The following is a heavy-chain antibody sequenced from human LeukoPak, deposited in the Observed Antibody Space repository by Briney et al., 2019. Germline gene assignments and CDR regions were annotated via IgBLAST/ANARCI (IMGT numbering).Heavy chain of an antibody. CDR2: IRYDGSNK. CDR3: AKDSSSSTPY. Sequence: GSLSLSCAASGFTFSSYGMHWVRQAPGKGLEWVSFIRYDGSNKYYADSVKGRFTISRDNSKNTLYLQMNRLRAEDTAVYYCAKDSSSSTPYWGQGTLVTVSS. CDR1: GFTFSSYG. D-gene: IGHD6-6*01. J-gene: IGHJ4*02. V-gene: IGHV3-30*02.